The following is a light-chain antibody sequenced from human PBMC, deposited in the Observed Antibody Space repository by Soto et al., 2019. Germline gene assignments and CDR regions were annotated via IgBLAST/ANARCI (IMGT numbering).Light chain of an antibody. CDR1: QTGSSNY. CDR2: GAS. CDR3: QQYTGPPTT. J-gene: IGKJ5*01. Sequence: EIILTQSPDTLSLSLGERATLSCRASQTGSSNYLAWCQQRPGQAPRLLIYGASTRAAGIPDRFSGSGSETDFTLTITRLEPEDSAVYFCQQYTGPPTTFGQGTRREIK. V-gene: IGKV3-20*01.